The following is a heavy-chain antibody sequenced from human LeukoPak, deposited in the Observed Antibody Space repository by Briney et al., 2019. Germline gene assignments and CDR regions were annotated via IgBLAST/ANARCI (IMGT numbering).Heavy chain of an antibody. CDR1: GFTFSSYG. CDR3: ARARPAAAPFAY. D-gene: IGHD2-2*01. CDR2: IWYDGSNK. V-gene: IGHV3-33*01. Sequence: GGSLRLSCAASGFTFSSYGMHWVRQAPGKGREWVAVIWYDGSNKSYADSVRGRSTISRDNSKNTLYLQMNSLRAEDTAVYYCARARPAAAPFAYWGQGTLVTVSS. J-gene: IGHJ4*02.